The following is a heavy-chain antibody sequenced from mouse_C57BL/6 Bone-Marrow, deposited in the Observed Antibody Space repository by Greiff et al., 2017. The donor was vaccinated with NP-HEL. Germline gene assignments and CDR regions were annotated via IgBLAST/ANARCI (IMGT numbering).Heavy chain of an antibody. D-gene: IGHD2-5*01. CDR3: ARSDSNYVRWYFDV. CDR1: GYTFTSYW. V-gene: IGHV1-69*01. Sequence: VKVVESGAELVMPGASVKLSCKASGYTFTSYWMHWVKQRPGQGLEWIGEIDPSDSYTNYNQKFKGKSTLTVDKSSSTAYMQLSSLTSEDSAVYYCARSDSNYVRWYFDVWGTGTTVTVSS. J-gene: IGHJ1*03. CDR2: IDPSDSYT.